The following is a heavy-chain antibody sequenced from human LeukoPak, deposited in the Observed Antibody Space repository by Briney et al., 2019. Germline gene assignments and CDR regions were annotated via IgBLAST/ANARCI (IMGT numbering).Heavy chain of an antibody. CDR3: ARPYSSGSYWYFDL. CDR2: INPNSGGT. J-gene: IGHJ2*01. D-gene: IGHD6-19*01. CDR1: GYTFTGYY. Sequence: ASVKVYCKASGYTFTGYYMHWVRQAPGQGLEWMGRINPNSGGTNYAQKFQGRVTMTRDTSISTAYMELSRLRSDDTAVYYCARPYSSGSYWYFDLWGRGTLVTVSS. V-gene: IGHV1-2*06.